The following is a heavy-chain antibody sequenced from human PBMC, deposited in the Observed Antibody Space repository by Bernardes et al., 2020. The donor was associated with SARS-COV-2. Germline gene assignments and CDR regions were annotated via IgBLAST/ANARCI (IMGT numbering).Heavy chain of an antibody. V-gene: IGHV3-74*01. D-gene: IGHD2-15*01. CDR1: GFTISSYW. Sequence: GSLRLSCAASGFTISSYWMHWVRQPHGKGLVWLSRISDDGSYTDYAGSVRGRFTISRDYAKNTVYLQMDSLRVDDTAVYYCCSMAFDIWGQGTMVTVSS. CDR3: CSMAFDI. CDR2: ISDDGSYT. J-gene: IGHJ3*02.